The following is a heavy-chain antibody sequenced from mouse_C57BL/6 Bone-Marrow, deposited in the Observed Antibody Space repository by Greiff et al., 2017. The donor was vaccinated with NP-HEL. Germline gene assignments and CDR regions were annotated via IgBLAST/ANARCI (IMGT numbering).Heavy chain of an antibody. J-gene: IGHJ3*01. V-gene: IGHV1-82*01. D-gene: IGHD1-1*01. CDR1: GYAFSSSW. CDR2: LYPGDGDT. Sequence: VQLQQSGPELVKPGASVKISCKASGYAFSSSWMNWVKQRPGQGLEWIGRLYPGDGDTHYTGKFKGKATLTADKSSSTAYMQLSSLTSEDSAVYFCARHYYGSSYDAWFAYWGQGTLVTVSA. CDR3: ARHYYGSSYDAWFAY.